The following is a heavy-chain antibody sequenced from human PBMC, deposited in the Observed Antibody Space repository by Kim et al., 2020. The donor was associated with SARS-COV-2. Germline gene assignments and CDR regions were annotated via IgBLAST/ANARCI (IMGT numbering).Heavy chain of an antibody. Sequence: SETLSLICAVSGGSISSSNWWSWVRQPPGKGLEWIGEIYHSGSTNYNPSLKSRVTISVDKFKNQFSLKLSSVTAADTAVYYCARDSGGSYYTRYWYFDLWGRGTLVTVSS. CDR3: ARDSGGSYYTRYWYFDL. CDR2: IYHSGST. V-gene: IGHV4-4*02. J-gene: IGHJ2*01. D-gene: IGHD1-26*01. CDR1: GGSISSSNW.